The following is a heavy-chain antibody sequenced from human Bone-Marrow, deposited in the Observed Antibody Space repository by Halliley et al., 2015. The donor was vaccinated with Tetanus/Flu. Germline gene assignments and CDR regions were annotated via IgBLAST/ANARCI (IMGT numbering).Heavy chain of an antibody. D-gene: IGHD6-6*01. V-gene: IGHV3-23*01. J-gene: IGHJ5*02. CDR2: IIAAGGVT. Sequence: GATIIAAGGVTKHADSVKGRFTISRDNVRNTLYLQMNSLRAEDTAVYYCATGNIAARRYDPWGQGTLVTVSS. CDR3: ATGNIAARRYDP.